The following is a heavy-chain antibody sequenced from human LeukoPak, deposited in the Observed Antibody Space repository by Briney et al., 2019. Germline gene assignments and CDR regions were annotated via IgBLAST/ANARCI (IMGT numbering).Heavy chain of an antibody. Sequence: SETLSLTCAVYGGSLSGYYWSWIRQPPGKGLEWIGEINHSGSTNYNPSLKSRVTISADTSKNQFSLKLSSVTAADTAVYYCARLYSSSFKAFDYWGQGTLVTVSS. D-gene: IGHD6-13*01. J-gene: IGHJ4*02. CDR3: ARLYSSSFKAFDY. CDR2: INHSGST. V-gene: IGHV4-34*01. CDR1: GGSLSGYY.